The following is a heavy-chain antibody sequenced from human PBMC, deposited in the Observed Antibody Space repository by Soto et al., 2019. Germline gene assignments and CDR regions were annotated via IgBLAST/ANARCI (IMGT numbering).Heavy chain of an antibody. CDR3: AKNLPRSHDSSGYYFDY. J-gene: IGHJ4*02. D-gene: IGHD3-22*01. Sequence: GGSLRLSCAAPGFTFSSYAMSWVRQAPGKGLEWVSAISGSGGSTYYADSVKGRFTISRDNSKNTLYLQMNSLRAEDTAVYYCAKNLPRSHDSSGYYFDYWGQGTLVTVSS. V-gene: IGHV3-23*01. CDR1: GFTFSSYA. CDR2: ISGSGGST.